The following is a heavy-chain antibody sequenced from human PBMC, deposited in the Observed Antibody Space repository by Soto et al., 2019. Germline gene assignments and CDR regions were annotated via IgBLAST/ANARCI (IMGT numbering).Heavy chain of an antibody. V-gene: IGHV4-39*01. CDR3: VSQRTSVLTQAYFDY. CDR2: VYYRGRG. D-gene: IGHD2-8*01. J-gene: IGHJ4*02. CDR1: GGSVSNSNYY. Sequence: SETLSLTCTVSGGSVSNSNYYWGWIRQSPGKGLEWVGSVYYRGRGYSKSSVKSRVTISVDTSKNQFSLNLNSVTASDTAVYFCVSQRTSVLTQAYFDYWGPGALVTVSS.